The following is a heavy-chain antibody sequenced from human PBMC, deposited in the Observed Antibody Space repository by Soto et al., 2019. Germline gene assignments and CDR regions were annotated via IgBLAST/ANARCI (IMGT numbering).Heavy chain of an antibody. CDR1: GFTFSSYW. J-gene: IGHJ4*02. Sequence: GGSLRLSCAASGFTFSSYWMSWVRQAPGKGLEWVANIKQDGSEKYYVDSVKGRFTISRGNAKNSLYLQMNTLRAEDTAVYYCARDSTLNYDILTGSFDYWGQGTLVTVSS. V-gene: IGHV3-7*01. CDR3: ARDSTLNYDILTGSFDY. CDR2: IKQDGSEK. D-gene: IGHD3-9*01.